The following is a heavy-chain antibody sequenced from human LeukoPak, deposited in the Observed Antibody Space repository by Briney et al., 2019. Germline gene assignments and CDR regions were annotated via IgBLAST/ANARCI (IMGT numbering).Heavy chain of an antibody. D-gene: IGHD6-13*01. J-gene: IGHJ3*02. V-gene: IGHV4-59*01. CDR3: AREGTLGAFDI. CDR1: GGSISSYY. CDR2: ICYTGST. Sequence: PSETLSLTCTVSGGSISSYYWNWIRQPPAKGLEGIGYICYTGSTNYNPSLKSRVTISVDTSKNQFSLRLTSVTTADTAVYYCAREGTLGAFDIWGQGTMVTVSS.